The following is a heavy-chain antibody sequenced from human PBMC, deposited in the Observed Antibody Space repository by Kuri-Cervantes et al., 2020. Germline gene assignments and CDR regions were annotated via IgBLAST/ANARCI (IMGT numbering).Heavy chain of an antibody. D-gene: IGHD3-22*01. CDR1: GFTFSSYA. J-gene: IGHJ6*02. CDR3: ARGFGPYDSSGDYFSYYYGMDV. Sequence: GGSLRLSCAASGFTFSSYAMHWVRQAPGKGLEWVAVISYDGSNKYYADSVKGRFIISRDNAKNSLYLQMNSLRAEDTAVYFCARGFGPYDSSGDYFSYYYGMDVWGQGTTVTVSS. V-gene: IGHV3-30-3*01. CDR2: ISYDGSNK.